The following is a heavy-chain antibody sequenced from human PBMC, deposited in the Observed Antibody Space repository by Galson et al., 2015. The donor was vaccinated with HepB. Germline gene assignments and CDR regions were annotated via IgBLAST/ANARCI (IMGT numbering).Heavy chain of an antibody. J-gene: IGHJ4*02. D-gene: IGHD5-24*01. V-gene: IGHV3-23*01. CDR1: SFTFNNYA. CDR2: ISGSGGST. Sequence: SLRLSCAVSSFTFNNYAMSWVRQAPGKGLEWVSGISGSGGSTYYADSVKGRFTISRDNSKNILSLQMNSLRAEDTAVYYCAKDQRWLQSTFDSWGQGTLVTVSS. CDR3: AKDQRWLQSTFDS.